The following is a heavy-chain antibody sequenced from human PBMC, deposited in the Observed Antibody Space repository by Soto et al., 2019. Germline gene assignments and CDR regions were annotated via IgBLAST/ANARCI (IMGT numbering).Heavy chain of an antibody. CDR1: GFTFSSYG. V-gene: IGHV3-33*01. Sequence: GGSLRLSCAASGFTFSSYGMHWVRQAPGKGLEWVAVIWYDGSNKYYADSVKGRFTISRDNSKNTLYLQMNSLRAEDTAVYYCARDKYSQARGYGMDVWGQWTTVTVSS. CDR2: IWYDGSNK. J-gene: IGHJ6*02. CDR3: ARDKYSQARGYGMDV. D-gene: IGHD5-18*01.